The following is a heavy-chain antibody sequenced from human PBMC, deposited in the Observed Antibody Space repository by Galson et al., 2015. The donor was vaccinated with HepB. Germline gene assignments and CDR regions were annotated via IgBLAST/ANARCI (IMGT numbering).Heavy chain of an antibody. CDR2: ISSSSSTI. CDR3: ARVRRLARDCSSTSCHKPPQYYFDY. V-gene: IGHV3-48*01. CDR1: GFTFSSYS. D-gene: IGHD2-2*01. J-gene: IGHJ4*02. Sequence: SLRLSCAASGFTFSSYSMNWVRQAPGKGLEWVSYISSSSSTIYYADSVKGRFTISRDIAKNSLYLQMNSLRAEDTAVYYCARVRRLARDCSSTSCHKPPQYYFDYWGQGTLVTVSS.